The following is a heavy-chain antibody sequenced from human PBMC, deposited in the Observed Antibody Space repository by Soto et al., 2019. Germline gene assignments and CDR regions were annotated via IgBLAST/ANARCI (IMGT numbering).Heavy chain of an antibody. V-gene: IGHV3-30-3*01. CDR2: ISYDGSNK. CDR3: ARDKYRFDY. CDR1: GFTFSSYA. D-gene: IGHD3-16*02. Sequence: QVQLVESGGGVVQPGRSLRLSCAASGFTFSSYAMHWVRQAPGKGLEWVAVISYDGSNKYYADSVKGRFTISRDNSKNTLYLQMNSLRAEDTAVYYCARDKYRFDYWGQGTLVTVSS. J-gene: IGHJ4*02.